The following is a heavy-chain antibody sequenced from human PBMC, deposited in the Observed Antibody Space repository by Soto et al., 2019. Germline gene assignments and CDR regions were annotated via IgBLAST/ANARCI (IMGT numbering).Heavy chain of an antibody. V-gene: IGHV1-46*01. Sequence: ASVKVSCKASGYTFTSYYMRWVRQAPGQGLEWMGIINPSGGSTSYAQKFQGRVTMTRDTSTSTVYMELSSLRSEDTAVYYCARDSPFFLDTYYYDSSGYLLDYWGQGTLVTVSS. CDR2: INPSGGST. D-gene: IGHD3-22*01. J-gene: IGHJ4*02. CDR3: ARDSPFFLDTYYYDSSGYLLDY. CDR1: GYTFTSYY.